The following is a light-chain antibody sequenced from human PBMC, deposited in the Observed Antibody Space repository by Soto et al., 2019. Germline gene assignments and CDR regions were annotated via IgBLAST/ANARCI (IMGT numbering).Light chain of an antibody. CDR1: NSDVGAYTS. Sequence: QSVLTQPRSASGSPGQSVTISCTGTNSDVGAYTSVSWYQQLPGKAPKLIISAVSYRPSGVPDRFSGSKSGNTASLTISGLQTEDEADYYCFSYTASDMWVFGGGTKVTVL. CDR2: AVS. V-gene: IGLV2-11*01. CDR3: FSYTASDMWV. J-gene: IGLJ3*02.